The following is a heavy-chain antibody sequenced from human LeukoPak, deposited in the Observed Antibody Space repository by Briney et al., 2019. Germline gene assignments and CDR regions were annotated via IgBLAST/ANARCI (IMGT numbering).Heavy chain of an antibody. CDR1: GGSISSYY. CDR2: IYTSGST. CDR3: ARGGYQLLFRSANYYGMDV. Sequence: KTSETLSLTCTVSGGSISSYYWSWIRQPAGKGLEWIGRIYTSGSTNYNPSLKSRVTMSVDTSKNQFSLKLSSVTAADTAVYYCARGGYQLLFRSANYYGMDVWGQGTTVTVSS. J-gene: IGHJ6*02. V-gene: IGHV4-4*07. D-gene: IGHD2-2*01.